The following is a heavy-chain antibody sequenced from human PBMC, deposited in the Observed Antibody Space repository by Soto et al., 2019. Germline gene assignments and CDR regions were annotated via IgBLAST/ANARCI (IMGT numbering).Heavy chain of an antibody. V-gene: IGHV3-33*06. CDR3: AKDEAITHGASPDAFDI. CDR2: IWYDGSHT. CDR1: GFSFGSDG. Sequence: GGSLRLSCAASGFSFGSDGMHWVRQAPGKGLEWVAIIWYDGSHTYYADSVKGRFTISRDNSKNTLYLQMNSLRAEDTAVYYCAKDEAITHGASPDAFDIWGQGTMVTVS. D-gene: IGHD5-12*01. J-gene: IGHJ3*02.